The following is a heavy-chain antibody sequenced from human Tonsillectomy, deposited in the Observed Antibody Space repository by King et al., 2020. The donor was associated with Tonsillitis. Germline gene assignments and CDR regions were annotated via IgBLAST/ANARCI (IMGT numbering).Heavy chain of an antibody. V-gene: IGHV3-9*01. D-gene: IGHD2-2*01. CDR2: IGWNSGSI. J-gene: IGHJ4*02. CDR1: GFTFDDYA. CDR3: ARGVKYCSTTSCPPSY. Sequence: VQLVESGGGLVQPGRSLRLYCAASGFTFDDYAMHWVRQAPGKGPEWVSSIGWNSGSIGYADSVKGRFTISRDNAKNSLYLEMNSLRAEDTALYYCARGVKYCSTTSCPPSYWGQGTLVTVSS.